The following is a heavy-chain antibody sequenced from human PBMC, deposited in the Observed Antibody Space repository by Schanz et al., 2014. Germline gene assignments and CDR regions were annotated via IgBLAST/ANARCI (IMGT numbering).Heavy chain of an antibody. CDR1: GGTFSDYP. J-gene: IGHJ5*02. Sequence: SCKASGGTFSDYPITWVRQAPGQGLEWMGMIVPILDKANYAQKFQGRVTITADKSTSTAYMELGSLRSEDTAIYYCAKKGSNRFDPWGERMLVNVSS. V-gene: IGHV1-69*02. CDR2: IVPILDKA. CDR3: AKKGSNRFDP.